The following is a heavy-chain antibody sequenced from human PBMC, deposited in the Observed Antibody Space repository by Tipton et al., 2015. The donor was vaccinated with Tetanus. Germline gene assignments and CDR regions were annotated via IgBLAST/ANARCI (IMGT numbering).Heavy chain of an antibody. CDR2: IYYSGST. Sequence: TLSLTCTVSGGSISSYYWSWIRQPPGKGLEWIGYIYYSGSTNYNPSLKSRVTISVDTSKNQFSLKLSSVTAADTAVYYCARAPVRETFDYWGPGNPGHRLL. CDR3: ARAPVRETFDY. D-gene: IGHD3-16*01. J-gene: IGHJ4*02. CDR1: GGSISSYY. V-gene: IGHV4-59*01.